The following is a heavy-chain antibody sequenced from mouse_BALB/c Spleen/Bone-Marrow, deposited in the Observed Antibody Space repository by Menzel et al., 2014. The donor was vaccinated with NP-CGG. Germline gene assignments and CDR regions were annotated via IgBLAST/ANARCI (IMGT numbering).Heavy chain of an antibody. V-gene: IGHV1-5*01. CDR3: TRSITTAVEFDY. D-gene: IGHD1-1*01. CDR2: IYPGNSGT. CDR1: GYSFTSYW. J-gene: IGHJ2*03. Sequence: DVHLVESGTVLARPGASVKMSCKASGYSFTSYWMYWIKQRPGQGLEWIGAIYPGNSGTSYNQNFKGKAKLTAVTSASTAYMELSSLTNEDSAVYYCTRSITTAVEFDYWGQGTSLTVPS.